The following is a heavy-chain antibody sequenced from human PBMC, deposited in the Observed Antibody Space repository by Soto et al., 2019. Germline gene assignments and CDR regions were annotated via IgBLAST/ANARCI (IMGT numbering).Heavy chain of an antibody. J-gene: IGHJ6*04. Sequence: ASVKVSCKASDYTFTRYGITWVRQAPGQGLEWMGWISAYNGNTNYAQKFQGRVTMTRDTSASTAYMELRSLRSDDTAVYYCARDGYCSSTSCYTQGGLYYYYGMDVWGTGTTVTVSS. V-gene: IGHV1-18*01. CDR1: DYTFTRYG. D-gene: IGHD2-2*02. CDR2: ISAYNGNT. CDR3: ARDGYCSSTSCYTQGGLYYYYGMDV.